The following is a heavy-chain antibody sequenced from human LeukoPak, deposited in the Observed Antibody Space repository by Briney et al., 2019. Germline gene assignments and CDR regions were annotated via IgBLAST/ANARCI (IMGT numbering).Heavy chain of an antibody. J-gene: IGHJ4*02. CDR1: GYSFTSYW. CDR3: ARSTSAYYSADY. V-gene: IGHV5-51*01. CDR2: IYPRDSDT. D-gene: IGHD3-22*01. Sequence: GESLKISCKGSGYSFTSYWIGWVRQTSDKGLEVVAFIYPRDSDTRYNPSFQGQVTISADKSTNTAYLQWSSLQASDTAMYYCARSTSAYYSADYWGQGTLVTVSS.